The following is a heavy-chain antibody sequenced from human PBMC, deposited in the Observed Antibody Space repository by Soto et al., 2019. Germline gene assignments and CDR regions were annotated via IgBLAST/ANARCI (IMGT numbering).Heavy chain of an antibody. V-gene: IGHV1-69*13. D-gene: IGHD1-1*01. Sequence: SVKVSCKASGGTFSSYAISWVRQAPGQGLEWMGGIIPIFGTANYAQKFQGRVTTTADESTSTAYMELSSLRSEDTAVYYCARGVEPGGGYYYGMDVWGQGTTVTVSS. CDR3: ARGVEPGGGYYYGMDV. J-gene: IGHJ6*02. CDR2: IIPIFGTA. CDR1: GGTFSSYA.